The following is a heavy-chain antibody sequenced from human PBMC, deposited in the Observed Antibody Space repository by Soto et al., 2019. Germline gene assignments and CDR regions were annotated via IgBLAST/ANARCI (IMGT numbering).Heavy chain of an antibody. CDR1: GGSVSVGDYY. V-gene: IGHV4-61*08. Sequence: QVQLQESGPGLVKPSETLSLTCSVSGGSVSVGDYYWSWIRQPPGKGLEWIGNIFYNGNTNYNPSLKSRATVSSETAKDQFSLTLTSVTASDTAVHYCARDYGEPYQAFFDSWGQGILVTVAS. J-gene: IGHJ4*02. CDR2: IFYNGNT. CDR3: ARDYGEPYQAFFDS. D-gene: IGHD3-10*01.